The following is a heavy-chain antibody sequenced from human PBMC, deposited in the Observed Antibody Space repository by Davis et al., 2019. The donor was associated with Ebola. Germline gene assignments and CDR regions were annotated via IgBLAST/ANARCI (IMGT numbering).Heavy chain of an antibody. CDR2: IWFDGRNA. J-gene: IGHJ4*02. V-gene: IGHV3-30*02. CDR3: AKDPRGAVAGTCYFDY. CDR1: GLTFSRYG. D-gene: IGHD6-19*01. Sequence: GESLKISCVASGLTFSRYGMHWVRQTPGKGLEWVAFIWFDGRNAHYIDSVKGRFTIFRDNSKNTLYLQMNSLRPEDTATYYCAKDPRGAVAGTCYFDYWGQGTLVTVSS.